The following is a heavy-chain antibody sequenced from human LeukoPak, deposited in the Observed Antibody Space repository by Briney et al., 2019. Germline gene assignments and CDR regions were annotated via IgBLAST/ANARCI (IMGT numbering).Heavy chain of an antibody. CDR3: AAGGWHYDFWSGLSLNDY. Sequence: SETLSLTCTVSGGSISSGSYYWSWIRQPAGKGLEWIGRIYTSGSTNYNPSLKSRVTISVDTSKNQFSLKLSSVTAADTAVYYCAAGGWHYDFWSGLSLNDYWGQGTLVTVSS. D-gene: IGHD3-3*01. CDR1: GGSISSGSYY. V-gene: IGHV4-61*02. J-gene: IGHJ4*02. CDR2: IYTSGST.